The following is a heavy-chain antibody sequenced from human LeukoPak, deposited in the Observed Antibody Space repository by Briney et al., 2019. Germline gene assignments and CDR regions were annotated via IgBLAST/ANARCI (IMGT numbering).Heavy chain of an antibody. D-gene: IGHD6-13*01. CDR1: GFTFTTYG. V-gene: IGHV3-74*01. CDR2: IMSDGRST. J-gene: IGHJ4*02. CDR3: ARGRRESIAAAGTG. Sequence: PGGPLRLSCAASGFTFTTYGMHWVRQAPGKGLVWVSRIMSDGRSTYADSVKGRFTISRDNAKNSLYLQMNSLRAEDTAVYYCARGRRESIAAAGTGWGQGTLVTVSS.